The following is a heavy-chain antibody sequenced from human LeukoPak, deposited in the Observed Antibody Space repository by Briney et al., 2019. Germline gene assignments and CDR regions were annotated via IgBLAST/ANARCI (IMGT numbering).Heavy chain of an antibody. CDR3: ASIDNWKDRGFDY. V-gene: IGHV4-38-2*02. Sequence: SETLSLTCTVSGDSISSGNYWGWIRQPPGKGLEWIGSIFHTGSTYFNLSLKSRVTISVDTSKNQFSLKLSSVTAADTAVYYCASIDNWKDRGFDYWGQGTLVTVSS. J-gene: IGHJ4*02. CDR2: IFHTGST. CDR1: GDSISSGNY. D-gene: IGHD1-1*01.